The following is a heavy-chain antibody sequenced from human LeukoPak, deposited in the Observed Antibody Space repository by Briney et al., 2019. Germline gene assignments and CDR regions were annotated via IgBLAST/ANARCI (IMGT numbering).Heavy chain of an antibody. V-gene: IGHV3-33*08. Sequence: GRSLRLSCVASGFTFSSYGMHWVRQAPAKGLEWVAVIWYDGSNKYYADSVKGRFTISRDNSKNTLYLQMNSLRAEDTAVYYCARATYYYDSSGYYYFDYWGQGTLVTVSS. CDR2: IWYDGSNK. D-gene: IGHD3-22*01. CDR1: GFTFSSYG. J-gene: IGHJ4*02. CDR3: ARATYYYDSSGYYYFDY.